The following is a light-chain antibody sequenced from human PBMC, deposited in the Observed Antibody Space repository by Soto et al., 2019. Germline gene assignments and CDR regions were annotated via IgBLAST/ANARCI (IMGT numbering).Light chain of an antibody. CDR1: QYISDY. J-gene: IGKJ4*01. Sequence: QIPQSPSTLSASDADRLTITCRASQYISDYLAWYQQRPGQVPNLLIYAASTLQSGVPSRFRGSGSGTDFTLTITGLEPEDFATYYCQKYSGPPCTFGGGTKVDIK. CDR2: AAS. V-gene: IGKV1-27*01. CDR3: QKYSGPPCT.